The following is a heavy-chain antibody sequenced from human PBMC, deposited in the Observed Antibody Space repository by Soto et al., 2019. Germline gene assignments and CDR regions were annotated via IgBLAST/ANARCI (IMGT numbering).Heavy chain of an antibody. Sequence: GASVKVSCKDSGYTLTGYYMQWVRQAPGQGLEWMGWINPNSGGTNYAQKFQGWVTMTRDTSISTAYMELSRLRSDDTAVYYCARGDSSSWYNYYYYGMDVWGQGTTVTVSS. CDR2: INPNSGGT. CDR1: GYTLTGYY. J-gene: IGHJ6*02. CDR3: ARGDSSSWYNYYYYGMDV. D-gene: IGHD6-13*01. V-gene: IGHV1-2*04.